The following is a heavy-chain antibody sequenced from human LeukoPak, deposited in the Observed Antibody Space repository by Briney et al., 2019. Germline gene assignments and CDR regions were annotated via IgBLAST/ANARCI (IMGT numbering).Heavy chain of an antibody. D-gene: IGHD3-3*01. CDR2: ISGSGGST. CDR3: AKVHYYDFWSGYYYIDY. J-gene: IGHJ4*02. CDR1: GFTFSSYA. Sequence: PGGSLRLSCAASGFTFSSYAMSWVRQAPGKGLEWVLAISGSGGSTYYADSVKGRFTISRDNSKNTLYLQMNSQRAEDTAVYYCAKVHYYDFWSGYYYIDYWGQGTLVTVSS. V-gene: IGHV3-23*01.